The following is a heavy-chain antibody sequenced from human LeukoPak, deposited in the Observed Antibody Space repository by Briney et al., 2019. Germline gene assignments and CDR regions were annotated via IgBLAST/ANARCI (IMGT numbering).Heavy chain of an antibody. J-gene: IGHJ4*02. CDR3: ARDPVGATSGFDY. D-gene: IGHD1-26*01. CDR1: GFTFSSYA. Sequence: PGGSLRLSCAASGFTFSSYAMSWVRQAPGKGLEWVSAISGSGGSTYYADSVKGRFTISRDNSKNTLYLQMNSLRAEDTAVYYCARDPVGATSGFDYWGQGTLVTVSS. V-gene: IGHV3-23*01. CDR2: ISGSGGST.